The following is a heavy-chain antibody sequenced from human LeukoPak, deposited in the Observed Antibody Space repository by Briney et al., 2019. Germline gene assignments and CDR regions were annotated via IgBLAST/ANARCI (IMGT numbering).Heavy chain of an antibody. Sequence: PGGSLRLSCAASGFTFSNAWMSWVRQAPGKGLEWVGRIKSKTDGGTTDYAAPVKGRFTISRDDSKNTLYLQMNSLKTEDTAVYYCTTDRGDYYDRPLRDRGQGTLVTVSS. CDR1: GFTFSNAW. CDR2: IKSKTDGGTT. V-gene: IGHV3-15*01. CDR3: TTDRGDYYDRPLRD. J-gene: IGHJ4*02. D-gene: IGHD3-22*01.